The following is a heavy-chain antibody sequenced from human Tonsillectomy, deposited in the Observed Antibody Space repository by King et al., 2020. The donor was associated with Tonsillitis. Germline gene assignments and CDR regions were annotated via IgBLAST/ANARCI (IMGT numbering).Heavy chain of an antibody. J-gene: IGHJ6*03. CDR2: ISGSGGST. CDR1: GFTFSSYA. V-gene: IGHV3-23*04. Sequence: VQLVESGGGLVQPGGSLRLSCAASGFTFSSYAMSWVRQAPGKGLEWVSAISGSGGSTYYADSVKGRFTISRDNSKNTLYLQMNSLRAEDTAVYYCAKDLGSSALYYYYMDVWGKGTTVTVSS. D-gene: IGHD6-6*01. CDR3: AKDLGSSALYYYYMDV.